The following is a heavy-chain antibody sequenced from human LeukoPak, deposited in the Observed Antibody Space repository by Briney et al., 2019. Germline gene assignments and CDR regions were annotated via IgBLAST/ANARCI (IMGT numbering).Heavy chain of an antibody. J-gene: IGHJ1*01. V-gene: IGHV1-69*04. CDR3: AREGRVVEMATGEYFQH. D-gene: IGHD5-24*01. Sequence: SVKVSFKASGGTFSSYTISWVRQAPGQGLEWMGRIIPILGIANYAQKFQGRVTITADKSTSTAYMELSSLRSEDTAVYYCAREGRVVEMATGEYFQHWGQGTLVTVSS. CDR2: IIPILGIA. CDR1: GGTFSSYT.